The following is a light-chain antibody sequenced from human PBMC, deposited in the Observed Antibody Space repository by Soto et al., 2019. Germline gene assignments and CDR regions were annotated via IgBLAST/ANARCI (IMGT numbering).Light chain of an antibody. V-gene: IGKV1-5*03. CDR2: ETS. CDR1: QTIPSW. J-gene: IGKJ1*01. CDR3: QQYSSHSPWT. Sequence: GDRVTITCRASQTIPSWLAWYQQKPGRGPKLLIFETSKLEDGVPSRFSGSGSGTEFTLTISSLQPEDFASYYCQQYSSHSPWTFGQGTKVEI.